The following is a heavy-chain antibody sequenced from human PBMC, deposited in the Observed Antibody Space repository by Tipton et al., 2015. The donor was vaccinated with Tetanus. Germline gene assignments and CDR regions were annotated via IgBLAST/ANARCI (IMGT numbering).Heavy chain of an antibody. Sequence: TLSLTCTVFNGSINSADYYWYWIRQSPGKGLELIGHIFDGGSTYYNPSLKGRVTMSADTSKNQFSLKMSSVTAADTAVYYCARWGDASGSTNLYAFDIWGQGTMVSVSS. CDR3: ARWGDASGSTNLYAFDI. D-gene: IGHD3-10*01. V-gene: IGHV4-30-4*01. CDR1: NGSINSADYY. J-gene: IGHJ3*02. CDR2: IFDGGST.